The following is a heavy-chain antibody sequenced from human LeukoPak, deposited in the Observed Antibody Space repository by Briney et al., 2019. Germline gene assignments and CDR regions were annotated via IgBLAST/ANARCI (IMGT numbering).Heavy chain of an antibody. CDR3: AKSMVRGVIDY. J-gene: IGHJ4*02. D-gene: IGHD3-10*01. Sequence: SETLSLTCTVSGGSITSRTYYWAWIRQPPGQGLEWIGNIYYSGSTYYNPSLKSRLTMSVDTSKNQFSLELRSVTAADTALYYCAKSMVRGVIDYWGQGTLVTVSS. CDR1: GGSITSRTYY. CDR2: IYYSGST. V-gene: IGHV4-39*01.